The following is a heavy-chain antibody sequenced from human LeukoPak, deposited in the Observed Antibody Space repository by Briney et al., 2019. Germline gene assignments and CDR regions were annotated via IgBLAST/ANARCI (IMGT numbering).Heavy chain of an antibody. V-gene: IGHV3-23*01. CDR1: GFTFSSYA. CDR2: ISGSGGST. J-gene: IGHJ4*02. Sequence: GGSLRLSCAASGFTFSSYAMSWVRQAPGKGLEWVSAISGSGGSTYYADSVKGRFTISRDNSKNTLYLQMNSLRAEGTAVYYCAKGGFVVVVAATYWGQGTLVTVSS. CDR3: AKGGFVVVVAATY. D-gene: IGHD2-15*01.